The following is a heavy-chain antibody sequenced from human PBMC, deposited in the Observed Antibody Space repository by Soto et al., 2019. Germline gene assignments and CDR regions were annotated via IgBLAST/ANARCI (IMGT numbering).Heavy chain of an antibody. Sequence: EVQLLESGGDLVQPGGSLRLSCAAAGFMFSSYGMSWVRQAPGKGLQWVATIHPSGGSTHYAESVRGRFTISRDNSRDTLYLQMNSLRAEDTDVYYCAKDPSTGPPDCWGQGALVTVSS. D-gene: IGHD3-9*01. V-gene: IGHV3-23*01. J-gene: IGHJ4*02. CDR2: IHPSGGST. CDR1: GFMFSSYG. CDR3: AKDPSTGPPDC.